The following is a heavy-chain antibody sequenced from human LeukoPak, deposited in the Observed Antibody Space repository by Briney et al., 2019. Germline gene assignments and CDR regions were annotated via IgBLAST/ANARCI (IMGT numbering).Heavy chain of an antibody. CDR3: AATRHGYTFGSLGY. J-gene: IGHJ4*02. Sequence: GASVKVSCKASGYTFTGYYMHWVRQAPGQGLEWMGWINPNSGGTNYAQKFQGRVTMTRDTSISTAYMELSRLRSDDTAVYYCAATRHGYTFGSLGYWGQGSLVTDSS. CDR2: INPNSGGT. D-gene: IGHD5-24*01. V-gene: IGHV1-2*02. CDR1: GYTFTGYY.